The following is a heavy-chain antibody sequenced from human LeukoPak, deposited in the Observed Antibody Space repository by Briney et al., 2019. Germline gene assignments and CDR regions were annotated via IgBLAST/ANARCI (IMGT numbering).Heavy chain of an antibody. CDR1: GFTFSTYD. CDR3: TTDPYDILTGLNLYRTGY. J-gene: IGHJ4*02. Sequence: GGSLRLSCSASGFTFSTYDIHWVRQAPGKGLEWVGRIKSKTDGGTTDYAAPVKGRFTISRDDSKNTLYLQMNSLKTEDTAVYYCTTDPYDILTGLNLYRTGYWGQGTLVTVSS. CDR2: IKSKTDGGTT. D-gene: IGHD3-9*01. V-gene: IGHV3-15*01.